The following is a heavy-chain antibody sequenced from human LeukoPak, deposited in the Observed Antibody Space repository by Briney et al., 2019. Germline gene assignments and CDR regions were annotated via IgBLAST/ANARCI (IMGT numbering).Heavy chain of an antibody. J-gene: IGHJ5*02. D-gene: IGHD6-13*01. CDR1: GLTDSSHY. CDR2: IYSGGST. Sequence: PGRSLRLFCAASGLTDSSHYMSWARQASAKGLEWSSVIYSGGSTYYADSVKGRFTISRDNSKNTLYLQMNSLRAEDTAVYYCASFVAAAGYNWFDPWGQGTLVTVSS. V-gene: IGHV3-53*01. CDR3: ASFVAAAGYNWFDP.